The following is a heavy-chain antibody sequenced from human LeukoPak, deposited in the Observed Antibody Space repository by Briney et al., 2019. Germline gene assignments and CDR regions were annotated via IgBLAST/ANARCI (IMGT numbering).Heavy chain of an antibody. CDR1: GYTFTGYY. CDR3: ARVPSGTTVSGARIAAAGTDY. V-gene: IGHV1-2*02. J-gene: IGHJ4*02. Sequence: GASVKVSCKASGYTFTGYYMHWVRQAPGQGLEWMGWINPNSGGTNYAQKFQGRVTMTRDTSISTAYMELSRLRSDDTAVYYCARVPSGTTVSGARIAAAGTDYWGQGTLVTVSS. CDR2: INPNSGGT. D-gene: IGHD6-13*01.